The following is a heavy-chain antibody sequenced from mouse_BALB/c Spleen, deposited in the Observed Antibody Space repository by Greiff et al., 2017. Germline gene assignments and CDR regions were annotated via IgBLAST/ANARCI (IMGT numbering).Heavy chain of an antibody. CDR1: GYTFTDYW. V-gene: IGHV1-69*01. D-gene: IGHD4-1*01. J-gene: IGHJ2*01. CDR3: ARWLTGSLYYFDY. Sequence: QVQLKQPGAELVMPGASVKMSCKASGYTFTDYWMHWVKQRPGQGLEWIGAIDTSDSYTSYNQKFKGKATLTVDESSSTAYMQLSSLTSEDSAVYYCARWLTGSLYYFDYWGQGTTLTVSS. CDR2: IDTSDSYT.